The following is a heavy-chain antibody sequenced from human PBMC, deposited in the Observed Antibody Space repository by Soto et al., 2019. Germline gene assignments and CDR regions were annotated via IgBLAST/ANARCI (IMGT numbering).Heavy chain of an antibody. D-gene: IGHD1-26*01. Sequence: PSETLSLTCTVSGGSISSSRYYWGWIRQPPGKGLEWIGSIYYSGSTYYNPSLKSRVTISVDTSKNQFSLKLSSVTAADTAVYYCARHLSKTELLRTGYGMDVWGQGTTVTVSS. CDR1: GGSISSSRYY. V-gene: IGHV4-39*01. J-gene: IGHJ6*02. CDR2: IYYSGST. CDR3: ARHLSKTELLRTGYGMDV.